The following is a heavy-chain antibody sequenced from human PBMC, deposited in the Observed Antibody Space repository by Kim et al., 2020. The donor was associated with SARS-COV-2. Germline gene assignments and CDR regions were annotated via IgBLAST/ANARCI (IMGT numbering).Heavy chain of an antibody. J-gene: IGHJ4*02. V-gene: IGHV3-43*01. D-gene: IGHD6-13*01. Sequence: ADPGKARFTHSRDNSKNSLYLQMNSLRTEDNALYYCAKGLAAASLNMFDYWGQGTLVTVSS. CDR3: AKGLAAASLNMFDY.